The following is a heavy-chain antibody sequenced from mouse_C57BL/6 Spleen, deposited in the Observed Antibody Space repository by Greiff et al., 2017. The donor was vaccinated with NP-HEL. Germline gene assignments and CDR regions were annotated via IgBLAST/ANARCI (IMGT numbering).Heavy chain of an antibody. CDR2: INPNNGGT. CDR3: ARAPATRYFDV. Sequence: EVKLQQSGPELVKPGASVKISCKASGYTFTDYYMNWVKQSHGKSLEWIGDINPNNGGTSYNQKFKGKATLTVDKSSSTAYMELRSLTSEDSAVYYCARAPATRYFDVWGTGTTVTVSS. V-gene: IGHV1-26*01. CDR1: GYTFTDYY. D-gene: IGHD6-1*01. J-gene: IGHJ1*03.